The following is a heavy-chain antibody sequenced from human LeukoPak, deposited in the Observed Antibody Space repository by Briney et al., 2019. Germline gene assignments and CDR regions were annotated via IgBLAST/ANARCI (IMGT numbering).Heavy chain of an antibody. D-gene: IGHD6-19*01. Sequence: GGSLRLSCAASGFTFSSYSMNWVRQAPGKGLEWVSSISSSSSYIYYADSVKGRFTISRDNAKNSLYLQMNSLRAEDTAVYYCARDMQRYSSVQEDAFDIWGQGTMVTVSS. CDR3: ARDMQRYSSVQEDAFDI. V-gene: IGHV3-21*01. CDR1: GFTFSSYS. J-gene: IGHJ3*02. CDR2: ISSSSSYI.